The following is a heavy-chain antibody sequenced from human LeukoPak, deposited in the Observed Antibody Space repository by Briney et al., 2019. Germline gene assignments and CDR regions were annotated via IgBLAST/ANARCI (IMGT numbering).Heavy chain of an antibody. Sequence: SETLSLTCAVYGGSFSGYYWSWIRQPPGKGLEWIGEINHSGSTSYNPSLKSRVTISVDTSKNQFSLKLSSVTAADTAVYYCASTFRLRYCSSTSCYSFQHWGQGTLVTVSS. V-gene: IGHV4-34*01. CDR1: GGSFSGYY. J-gene: IGHJ1*01. D-gene: IGHD2-2*01. CDR2: INHSGST. CDR3: ASTFRLRYCSSTSCYSFQH.